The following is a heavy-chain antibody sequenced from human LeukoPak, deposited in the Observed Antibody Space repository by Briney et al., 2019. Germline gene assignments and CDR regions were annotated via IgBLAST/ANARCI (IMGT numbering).Heavy chain of an antibody. D-gene: IGHD7-27*01. CDR3: ARALISGVPGDYGMDV. CDR2: INPSGGST. Sequence: ASVKVSCKASGYTFTSYYMHWVRQAPGQGLEWMGIINPSGGSTSYAQKFQGRVTMTRDTSTSTVYMELSSLRSEDTAVYYCARALISGVPGDYGMDVWGQGTTVTVSS. V-gene: IGHV1-46*01. J-gene: IGHJ6*02. CDR1: GYTFTSYY.